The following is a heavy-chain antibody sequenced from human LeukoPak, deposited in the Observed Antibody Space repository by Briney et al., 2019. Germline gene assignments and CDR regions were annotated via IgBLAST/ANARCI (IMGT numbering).Heavy chain of an antibody. V-gene: IGHV4-59*01. CDR1: GGSISSYY. J-gene: IGHJ4*02. CDR3: AREAGDYVGVFDY. CDR2: IFYSGST. Sequence: SSETLSLTCTVSGGSISSYYWSWIRQPRAKGLEWIGYIFYSGSTNYNPSLKSRVTISVDTSKKQFSLKLSSVTAADTAVYYCAREAGDYVGVFDYWGQGTLVTVSS. D-gene: IGHD4-17*01.